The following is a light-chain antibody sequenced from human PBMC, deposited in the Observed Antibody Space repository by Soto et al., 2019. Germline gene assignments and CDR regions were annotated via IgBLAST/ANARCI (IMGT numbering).Light chain of an antibody. CDR3: QQHGSSPIT. CDR2: GAS. CDR1: QSVSSSY. Sequence: EIGLKQSPGTLSLSPGERATLSCRASQSVSSSYLAWYQQKPGQTPRLLVYGASSRATGIPDRFSGSGSGTDFTLTISRLEPEDFAVYYCQQHGSSPITFGQGTRLAIK. J-gene: IGKJ5*01. V-gene: IGKV3-20*01.